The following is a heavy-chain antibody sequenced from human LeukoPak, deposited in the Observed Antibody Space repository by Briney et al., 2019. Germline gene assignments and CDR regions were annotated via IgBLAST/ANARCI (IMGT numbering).Heavy chain of an antibody. CDR2: IYYSGST. D-gene: IGHD5-24*01. Sequence: SETLSLTCTVSGGSISSYYWSWIRQPPGKGLEWIGYIYYSGSTNYNPSLKSRVTISVDTSKNQFSLKLSSVTAADTAVYYCARESQEKYYFDYWGQGTLVSVSS. V-gene: IGHV4-59*12. CDR3: ARESQEKYYFDY. CDR1: GGSISSYY. J-gene: IGHJ4*02.